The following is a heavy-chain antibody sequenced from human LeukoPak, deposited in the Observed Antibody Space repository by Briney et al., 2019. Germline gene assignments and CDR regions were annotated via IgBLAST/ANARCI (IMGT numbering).Heavy chain of an antibody. D-gene: IGHD5-18*01. CDR2: IYYSGST. Sequence: PSETLSLTRTVSGGSISISSHYWVWIRQPPGKGLEWIGSIYYSGSTYYNPSLKSRVTISVDMSRNQFSLKLSSVTAADTAVYYCARTTEGGYTYDYFYYYYMDAWGKGTTVTISS. CDR3: ARTTEGGYTYDYFYYYYMDA. V-gene: IGHV4-39*07. CDR1: GGSISISSHY. J-gene: IGHJ6*03.